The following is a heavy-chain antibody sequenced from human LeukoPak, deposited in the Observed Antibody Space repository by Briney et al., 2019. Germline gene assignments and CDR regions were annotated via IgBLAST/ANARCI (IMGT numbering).Heavy chain of an antibody. CDR1: GFTVSSNY. CDR3: AREGNYDSSGYKPGGY. J-gene: IGHJ4*02. V-gene: IGHV3-66*01. CDR2: IYSDGST. Sequence: GGSLRLSCAASGFTVSSNYMSWVRQAPGKGLEWVSVIYSDGSTYYADSVKGRFTISRDNSKNTLYLQMNSLRAEDTAVYYCAREGNYDSSGYKPGGYWGQGTLVTVSS. D-gene: IGHD3-22*01.